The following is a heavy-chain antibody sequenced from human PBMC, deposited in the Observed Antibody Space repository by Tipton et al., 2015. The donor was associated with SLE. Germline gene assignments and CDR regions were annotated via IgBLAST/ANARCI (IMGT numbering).Heavy chain of an antibody. J-gene: IGHJ6*03. V-gene: IGHV4-59*01. CDR1: GVSISPNY. D-gene: IGHD6-6*01. Sequence: TLSLTCTVSGVSISPNYWSWIRQPPGKGLEWIGYIYYSGSTNYNPSLKSRVTISVDTSKNQFSLKLSSVTAADTAVYYCARSRYSSSSYYSYMDVWGKGTTVSVSS. CDR3: ARSRYSSSSYYSYMDV. CDR2: IYYSGST.